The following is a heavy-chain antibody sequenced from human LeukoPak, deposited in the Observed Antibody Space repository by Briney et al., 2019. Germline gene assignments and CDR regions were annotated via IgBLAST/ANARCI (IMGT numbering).Heavy chain of an antibody. D-gene: IGHD2-2*01. Sequence: GGSLRLSCAASGFTVSSNYMSWVRQVPGKGLEWVSVIYSGGSIYYADSVKGRFTISRDNSKNTLYLQMNSLRAEDTAVYYCVSHCSSTSCRLYYYYMDVWGRGTTVTVSS. CDR1: GFTVSSNY. CDR2: IYSGGSI. CDR3: VSHCSSTSCRLYYYYMDV. V-gene: IGHV3-53*01. J-gene: IGHJ6*03.